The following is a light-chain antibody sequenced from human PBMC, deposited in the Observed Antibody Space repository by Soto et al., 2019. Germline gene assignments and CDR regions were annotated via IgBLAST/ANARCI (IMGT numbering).Light chain of an antibody. CDR3: QQYGSSPYT. Sequence: EIVLTQSPGTLSLSPGERATLSCRASQSVSSSFLAWYQQKPGQAPSLLMYGASSRASGIPDRCSGTGSGTAFTLTISRLEPEDFAVYYYQQYGSSPYTFGLGTKLEIK. CDR1: QSVSSSF. V-gene: IGKV3-20*01. CDR2: GAS. J-gene: IGKJ2*01.